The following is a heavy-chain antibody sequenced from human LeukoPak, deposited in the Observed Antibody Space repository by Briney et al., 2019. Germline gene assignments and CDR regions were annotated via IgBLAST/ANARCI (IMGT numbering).Heavy chain of an antibody. V-gene: IGHV3-23*01. CDR2: ISGSGGSS. CDR3: AKDVMYDFWSGYYGSYFDY. CDR1: GFIFSSYA. D-gene: IGHD3-3*01. Sequence: PGGSLRLSCAVSGFIFSSYAMNWVRQAPGKGLEWVSAISGSGGSSYYADSVKGRFTISRDNSKNTLYLQMNSLRAEDTAVYYCAKDVMYDFWSGYYGSYFDYWGQGTLVTVSS. J-gene: IGHJ4*02.